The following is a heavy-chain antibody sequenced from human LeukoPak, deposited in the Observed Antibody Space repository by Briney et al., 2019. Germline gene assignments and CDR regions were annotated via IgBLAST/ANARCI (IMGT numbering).Heavy chain of an antibody. CDR3: ARVGSGSFDY. D-gene: IGHD1-26*01. Sequence: SETLSLTCTVSGGSISSYYWSWIRQPPGKGLEWIGYNSYSGNTNYNPSLKSRVTISVDTSKNHFSLNLRSLTAADTAVYYCARVGSGSFDYWGQGTLVTVSS. J-gene: IGHJ4*02. CDR1: GGSISSYY. V-gene: IGHV4-59*01. CDR2: NSYSGNT.